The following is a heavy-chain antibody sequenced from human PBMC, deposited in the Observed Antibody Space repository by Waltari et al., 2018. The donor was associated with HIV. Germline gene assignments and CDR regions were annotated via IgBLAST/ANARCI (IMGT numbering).Heavy chain of an antibody. D-gene: IGHD6-6*01. J-gene: IGHJ4*02. Sequence: EVQLVESGGGLVQPGRSLRLSCAASGFTFANYAMHWVWQAPGKCLEGVSGIRWNSGRIGYADSAKGRFTSSRDNAKNSLYLQMNSLRAEDTALYSCAKVQGSSSLNYFDYWGQGALVTVSS. CDR3: AKVQGSSSLNYFDY. CDR1: GFTFANYA. CDR2: IRWNSGRI. V-gene: IGHV3-9*01.